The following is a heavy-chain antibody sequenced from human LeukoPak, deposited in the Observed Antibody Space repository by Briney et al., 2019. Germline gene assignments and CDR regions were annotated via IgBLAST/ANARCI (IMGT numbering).Heavy chain of an antibody. V-gene: IGHV1-2*02. D-gene: IGHD3-3*01. CDR2: INPNSGGT. J-gene: IGHJ5*02. CDR3: ARALITIFGVVIGIDP. CDR1: GYTFTGYY. Sequence: ASVKVSCKASGYTFTGYYMHWVRQAPGQGLEWMGWINPNSGGTNYAQKFQGRVTMTRNTSISTAYMELSSLRSEDTAVYYCARALITIFGVVIGIDPWGQGTLVTVSS.